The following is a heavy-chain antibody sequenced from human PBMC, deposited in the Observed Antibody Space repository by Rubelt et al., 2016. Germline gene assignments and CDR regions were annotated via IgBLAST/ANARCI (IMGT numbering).Heavy chain of an antibody. J-gene: IGHJ5*01. CDR3: ARSYSSGWFDS. CDR1: GYTFTTDA. Sequence: QVHLVQSGAEVKKPGASVKVSCKASGYTFTTDAVHWVRQAPGQRLEWMGWINADNGNTKYSQKFQGRVTITRDTSASTAYMELSSLKSEETAVDYCARSYSSGWFDSWGQGTLVTISS. D-gene: IGHD6-19*01. V-gene: IGHV1-3*01. CDR2: INADNGNT.